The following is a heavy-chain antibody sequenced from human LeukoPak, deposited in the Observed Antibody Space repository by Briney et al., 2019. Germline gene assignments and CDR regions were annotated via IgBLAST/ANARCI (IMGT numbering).Heavy chain of an antibody. Sequence: GGSLRLSCAASGFTFSSYWMHWVRQAPGKGLVWVSRINSDGSSTSYADSVKGRFTISRDNAKNTLYLQMNSLGAEDTAVYYCAREDYGCYYYGMDVWGQGTTVTVSS. CDR3: AREDYGCYYYGMDV. CDR2: INSDGSST. V-gene: IGHV3-74*01. J-gene: IGHJ6*02. CDR1: GFTFSSYW. D-gene: IGHD4-17*01.